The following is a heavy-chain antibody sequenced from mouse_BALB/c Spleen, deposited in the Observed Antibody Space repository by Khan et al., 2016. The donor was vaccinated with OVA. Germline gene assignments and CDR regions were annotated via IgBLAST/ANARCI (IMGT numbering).Heavy chain of an antibody. Sequence: EVELVESGGGLVQPGGSRKLSCAASGFTFSSFGMHWVRQAPEKGLEWVAYISSGSATIYYADIVKGRFTISRDNPKNTLFLQMTSLRSEDTAIYYCARSLITAWYFDVWGAGTPVTVSS. J-gene: IGHJ1*01. V-gene: IGHV5-17*02. D-gene: IGHD2-4*01. CDR3: ARSLITAWYFDV. CDR1: GFTFSSFG. CDR2: ISSGSATI.